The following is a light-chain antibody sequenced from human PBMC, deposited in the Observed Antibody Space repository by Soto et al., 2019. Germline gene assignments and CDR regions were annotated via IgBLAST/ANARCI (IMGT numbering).Light chain of an antibody. Sequence: AIRMTQSPSSFSASAGDRVTITCRASQGVSTYLAWYQQKPGKAPNLLIYAASTLQSGVPSRFSGSGSGTDFTLTITRLQSEDFATSYCQQYYSYPFTFGPGTIVDFK. V-gene: IGKV1-8*01. CDR3: QQYYSYPFT. J-gene: IGKJ3*01. CDR1: QGVSTY. CDR2: AAS.